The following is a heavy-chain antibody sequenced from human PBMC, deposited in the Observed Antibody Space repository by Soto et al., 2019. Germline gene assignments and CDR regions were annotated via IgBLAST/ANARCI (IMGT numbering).Heavy chain of an antibody. Sequence: SETLSLTCTVSGGSISSYYWSWIRQPPGKGLEWIGYIYYRGSTNYNPSLKSRVTISVDTSKNQFSLKLSSVTAADTAVYYCSRVVRFLEWLWTGDYYYGMDVWGQGTTVTVSS. CDR2: IYYRGST. V-gene: IGHV4-59*01. D-gene: IGHD3-3*01. CDR3: SRVVRFLEWLWTGDYYYGMDV. J-gene: IGHJ6*02. CDR1: GGSISSYY.